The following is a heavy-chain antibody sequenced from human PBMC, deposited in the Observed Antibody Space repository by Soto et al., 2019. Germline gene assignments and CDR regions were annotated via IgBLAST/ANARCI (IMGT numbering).Heavy chain of an antibody. CDR1: GFTLTNEN. D-gene: IGHD6-19*01. CDR2: ISSRSTFI. CDR3: ARDRGAVAFDY. V-gene: IGHV3-21*01. Sequence: GSLRLSCTVLGFTLTNENMNWVRQAPGKGLEWVSSISSRSTFINYADSVKGRFTISRDNAKNSLYLQMNSLRAEDTAVYYCARDRGAVAFDYWGQGTLVTVSS. J-gene: IGHJ4*02.